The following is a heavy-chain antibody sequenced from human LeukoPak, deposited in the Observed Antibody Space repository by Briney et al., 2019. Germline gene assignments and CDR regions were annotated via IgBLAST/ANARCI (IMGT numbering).Heavy chain of an antibody. J-gene: IGHJ4*02. CDR2: ISGSGGST. Sequence: GGSLRLSCAASGFTFSSYGMSWVRQAPGKGLEWVSVISGSGGSTYYAASVKGRFTISRDNSKNTLYLQMNSLRGEDTAVYYCAKEWDLLAYYWGQGTLVTVSS. D-gene: IGHD1-26*01. CDR3: AKEWDLLAYY. V-gene: IGHV3-23*01. CDR1: GFTFSSYG.